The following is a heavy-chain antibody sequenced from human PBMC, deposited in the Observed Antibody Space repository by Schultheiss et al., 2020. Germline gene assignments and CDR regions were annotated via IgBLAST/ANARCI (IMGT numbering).Heavy chain of an antibody. CDR2: IKLDGSEK. CDR1: GFTFSSYW. CDR3: ATSRSFDY. J-gene: IGHJ4*02. V-gene: IGHV3-7*03. Sequence: GGSLRLSCAASGFTFSSYWMSWVRQAPGRGLEWVASIKLDGSEKQYVESVKGRFTISRDNAKNSLYLQMNSVRAEDTAVYYCATSRSFDYWGQGTLVTVSA.